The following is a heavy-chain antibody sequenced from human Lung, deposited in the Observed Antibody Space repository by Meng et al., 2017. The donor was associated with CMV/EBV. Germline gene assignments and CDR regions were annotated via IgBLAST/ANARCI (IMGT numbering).Heavy chain of an antibody. CDR3: ARGGAGLEYCSDGSCYWSWLDP. J-gene: IGHJ5*02. CDR2: LIPILGEV. Sequence: SVXVSCKASGGTFSSYNINWVRQAPGQGLEWMGRLIPILGEVNYAQKFQGRVTITADKSTSTVFMELSSLRLDDTAVYYCARGGAGLEYCSDGSCYWSWLDPWGQGTLVTVSS. D-gene: IGHD2-15*01. CDR1: GGTFSSYN. V-gene: IGHV1-69*08.